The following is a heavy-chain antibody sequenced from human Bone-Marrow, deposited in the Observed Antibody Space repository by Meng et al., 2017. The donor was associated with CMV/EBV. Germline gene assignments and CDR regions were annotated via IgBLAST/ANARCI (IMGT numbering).Heavy chain of an antibody. CDR2: MNPNSGNT. J-gene: IGHJ5*02. V-gene: IGHV1-8*01. CDR3: ARDQDGTIFGVVLSFDP. CDR1: GYTFTSYD. Sequence: ASVKVSCKASGYTFTSYDINWVRQATGQGLEWMGWMNPNSGNTGYAQKFQGRVTMTRNTSISTAYMELSSLRSDDTAVYYCARDQDGTIFGVVLSFDPWGQGTLVTVSS. D-gene: IGHD3-3*01.